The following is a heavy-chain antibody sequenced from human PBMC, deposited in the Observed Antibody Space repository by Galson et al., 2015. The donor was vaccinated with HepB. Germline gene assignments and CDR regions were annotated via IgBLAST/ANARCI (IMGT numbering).Heavy chain of an antibody. CDR1: GYTFTSYG. J-gene: IGHJ5*02. CDR2: ISAYNGNT. D-gene: IGHD3-3*01. CDR3: AREADFWSGYYLGYNWFDP. Sequence: SVKVSCKASGYTFTSYGISWVRQAPGQGLEWMGRISAYNGNTNYAQKLQGRVTMTTDTSTSTAYMELRSLRSDDTAVYYCAREADFWSGYYLGYNWFDPWGQGTLVTVSS. V-gene: IGHV1-18*01.